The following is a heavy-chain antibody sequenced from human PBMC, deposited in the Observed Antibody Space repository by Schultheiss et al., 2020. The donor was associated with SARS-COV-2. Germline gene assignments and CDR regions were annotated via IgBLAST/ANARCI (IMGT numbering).Heavy chain of an antibody. CDR3: ANAGEPMGY. CDR2: ISYDGSNK. CDR1: GFTFSSYA. J-gene: IGHJ4*02. D-gene: IGHD3-10*01. V-gene: IGHV3-30*07. Sequence: GGSLRLSCAASGFTFSSYAMHWVRQAPGKGLEWVAVISYDGSNKYYADSVKGRFTISRDNSKNTLYLQMNSLRAEDTAVYYCANAGEPMGYWGQGTLVTVSS.